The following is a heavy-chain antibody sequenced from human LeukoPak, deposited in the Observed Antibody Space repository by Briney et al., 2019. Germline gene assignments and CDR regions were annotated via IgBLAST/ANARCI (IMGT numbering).Heavy chain of an antibody. CDR3: AREGLAWTYYYDSSGYETDAFDI. CDR2: IYHSGST. CDR1: GYSISSGYY. V-gene: IGHV4-38-2*02. D-gene: IGHD3-22*01. J-gene: IGHJ3*02. Sequence: SQTLSPTCTVSGYSISSGYYWGWIRQPPGKGLEWIGSIYHSGSTYYNPSLKSRVTISVDTSKNQFSLKLSSVTAADTAVYYCAREGLAWTYYYDSSGYETDAFDIWGQGTMVTVSS.